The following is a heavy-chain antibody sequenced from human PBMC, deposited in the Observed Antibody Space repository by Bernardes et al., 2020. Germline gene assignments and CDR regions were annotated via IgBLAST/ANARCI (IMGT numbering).Heavy chain of an antibody. CDR2: IKTKADGGTT. J-gene: IGHJ6*02. D-gene: IGHD2-15*01. Sequence: GGSLRLSCAASGFTFSHAWMTWVRQAPGKGLEWVGRIKTKADGGTTDYAAPVKGRFTISRDDSKTTLYLQMNSLKTEDTAVYYCKGGYSYYYYGMDVWGQGTTVTVSS. V-gene: IGHV3-15*01. CDR3: KGGYSYYYYGMDV. CDR1: GFTFSHAW.